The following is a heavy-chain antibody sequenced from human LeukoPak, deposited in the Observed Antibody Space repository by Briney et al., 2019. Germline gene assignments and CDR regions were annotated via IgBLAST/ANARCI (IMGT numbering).Heavy chain of an antibody. V-gene: IGHV1-69*16. CDR2: LTPLAGTP. J-gene: IGHJ4*02. Sequence: SVKVSCKASGDTFGTFSFNWVRQAPSEGLEWLGGLTPLAGTPNYAQKFQGRVTITTDESTSTAYMELSSLRSEDTAVYYCAISTSFGGGFDYFGQGTLVTVSS. CDR1: GDTFGTFS. CDR3: AISTSFGGGFDY. D-gene: IGHD3-9*01.